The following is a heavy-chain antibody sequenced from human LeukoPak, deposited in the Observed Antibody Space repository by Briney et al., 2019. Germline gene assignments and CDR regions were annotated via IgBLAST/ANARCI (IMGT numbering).Heavy chain of an antibody. Sequence: GASVKVSCKASGGTFSSYAISWVRQAPGQGLEWMGGIIPIFGTANYAQKFQGRVTITADESTSTAYMELSSLRSEDTAVYYCARTNPRRTIFGVVIPWFDPWGQGTLVTVSS. CDR1: GGTFSSYA. CDR2: IIPIFGTA. J-gene: IGHJ5*02. V-gene: IGHV1-69*13. CDR3: ARTNPRRTIFGVVIPWFDP. D-gene: IGHD3-3*01.